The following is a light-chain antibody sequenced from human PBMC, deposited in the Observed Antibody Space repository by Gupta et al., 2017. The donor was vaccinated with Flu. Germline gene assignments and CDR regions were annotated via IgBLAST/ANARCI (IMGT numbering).Light chain of an antibody. CDR2: EDR. Sequence: QSALTQPASVSVSPGQSINIFCTGTSSDVGSYNLVSWYQQPPGKAPKLMIYEDRKRPSGVSNRFSGSKSGNTASLTISGLQAEDEADYYCGSYATSSWVFGGGTKLTVL. J-gene: IGLJ3*02. CDR1: SSDVGSYNL. V-gene: IGLV2-23*01. CDR3: GSYATSSWV.